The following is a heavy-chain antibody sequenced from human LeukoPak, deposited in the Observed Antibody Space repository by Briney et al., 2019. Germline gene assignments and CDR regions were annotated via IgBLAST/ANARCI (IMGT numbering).Heavy chain of an antibody. V-gene: IGHV4-59*11. Sequence: SETLSLTCTVSGGSISSHYWSWIRQPPGKGLEWIGYIYYSGSTNYNPSLKSRVTISVDTSKNQFSLKLSSVTAADTAVYYCATGGYVYYYYYMDVWGKGTTVTVSS. CDR2: IYYSGST. J-gene: IGHJ6*03. D-gene: IGHD2-15*01. CDR1: GGSISSHY. CDR3: ATGGYVYYYYYMDV.